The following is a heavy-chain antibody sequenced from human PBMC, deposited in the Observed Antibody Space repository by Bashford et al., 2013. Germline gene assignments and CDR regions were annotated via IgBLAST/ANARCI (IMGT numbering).Heavy chain of an antibody. CDR1: GYTFTSYD. V-gene: IGHV1-8*02. J-gene: IGHJ5*02. Sequence: ASVKVSCKASGYTFTSYDINWVRQATGQGLEWMGWMNPSSGDTGYSQKFQGRVTMTTEPPSISTAYMELSSLRSEDTAVYYCARVFSQRGSSDPWGQGNPGHRLL. CDR3: ARVFSQRGSSDP. D-gene: IGHD1-26*01. CDR2: MNPSSGDT.